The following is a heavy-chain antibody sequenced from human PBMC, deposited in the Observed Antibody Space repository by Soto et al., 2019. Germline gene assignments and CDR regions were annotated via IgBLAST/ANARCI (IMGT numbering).Heavy chain of an antibody. Sequence: SETLSLTCAVYGGSFSGYYWGWIRQPPGKGLEWIGEINHSGSTNYNPSLKSRVTISVDTSKNQFSLKLSSVTAADTAVYYCARVSGDCSGGSCYLTTLDYWGQGTLVTVSS. CDR2: INHSGST. D-gene: IGHD2-15*01. V-gene: IGHV4-34*01. CDR3: ARVSGDCSGGSCYLTTLDY. J-gene: IGHJ4*02. CDR1: GGSFSGYY.